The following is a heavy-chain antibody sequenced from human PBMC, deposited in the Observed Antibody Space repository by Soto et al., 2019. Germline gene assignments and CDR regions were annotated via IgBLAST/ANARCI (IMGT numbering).Heavy chain of an antibody. J-gene: IGHJ3*02. D-gene: IGHD3-16*02. CDR3: TSRLGELSCPRAFDI. CDR1: GFTVSGSA. V-gene: IGHV3-73*01. CDR2: IRSKTNSYAT. Sequence: EVQLVESGGGLVQPGGSLTLSCAASGFTVSGSAVHWVRQASGKGLEWVGRIRSKTNSYATAYAASVKGRFTTSRDYAKNTAYLQMNSLKTEDTAVYYCTSRLGELSCPRAFDIWGQGTMVTVSS.